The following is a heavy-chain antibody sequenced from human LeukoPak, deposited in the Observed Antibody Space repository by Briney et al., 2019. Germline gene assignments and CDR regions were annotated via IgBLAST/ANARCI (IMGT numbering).Heavy chain of an antibody. CDR1: GFTFGSYG. J-gene: IGHJ4*02. CDR3: AKDQGYSGYDPLDY. CDR2: IWYDGSNK. D-gene: IGHD5-12*01. V-gene: IGHV3-33*06. Sequence: GSLRLSCAASGFTFGSYGMRWVRQAPGKGLEWVAVIWYDGSNKYYGDSVKGRFTISRDNSKNTLYLQMNSLRAEDTAVYYCAKDQGYSGYDPLDYWGQGTLVTVSS.